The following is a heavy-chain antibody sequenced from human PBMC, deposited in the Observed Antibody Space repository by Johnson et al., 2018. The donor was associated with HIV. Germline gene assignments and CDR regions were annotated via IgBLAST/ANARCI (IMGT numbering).Heavy chain of an antibody. CDR1: RFTFRSYA. J-gene: IGHJ3*02. CDR2: ISYDGTTK. Sequence: QVQLVGSGGGVVQPGRSLLLSCAPSRFTFRSYAMHLFRQAPGPGLEWVADISYDGTTKYYAVSVTCRFTISRDNSKNTLSLQMNSPRVEDTALYYCARVRGGRENAFDIWGQGTMVTVSS. D-gene: IGHD1-26*01. CDR3: ARVRGGRENAFDI. V-gene: IGHV3-30*04.